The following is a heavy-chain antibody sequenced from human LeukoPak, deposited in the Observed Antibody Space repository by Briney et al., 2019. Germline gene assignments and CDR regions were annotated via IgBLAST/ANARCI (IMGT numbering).Heavy chain of an antibody. D-gene: IGHD3-9*01. CDR2: ISGSGGAT. J-gene: IGHJ4*02. V-gene: IGHV3-23*01. CDR1: GLTFSSHA. Sequence: GGSLRLSCAASGLTFSSHAMTWVRQVPGKGLEWVSSISGSGGATYYADSVKGRFTISRDNSKNTVYLQMNSLRAEDTAVYYCAKDMVEGERDILTGYRFDYWGQGTLVTVSS. CDR3: AKDMVEGERDILTGYRFDY.